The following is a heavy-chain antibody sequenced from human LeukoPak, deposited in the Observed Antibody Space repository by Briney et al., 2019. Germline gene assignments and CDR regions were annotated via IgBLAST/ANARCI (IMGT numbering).Heavy chain of an antibody. V-gene: IGHV3-53*01. CDR3: ARDRAPPTSWYFDL. D-gene: IGHD3-10*01. CDR1: GFTFSSYS. J-gene: IGHJ2*01. Sequence: GGSLRLSCAASGFTFSSYSMNWVRQAPGKGLEWVSIIYSDGTTYYADSVKGRFTISRDNSKNTLYLQMNSLRAEDTAVYYCARDRAPPTSWYFDLWGRGTLVTVSS. CDR2: IYSDGTT.